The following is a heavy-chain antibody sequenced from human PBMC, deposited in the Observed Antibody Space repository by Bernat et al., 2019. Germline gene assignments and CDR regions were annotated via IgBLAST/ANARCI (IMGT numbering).Heavy chain of an antibody. CDR2: IDYSGST. Sequence: QLQLQESGPGLVKPSETLSLTCTVSGGSISSSSYYWGWIRQPPGKGLEWIGSIDYSGSTNYNPSLKSRVTISVDTSKTQFSLKLSSVTAADTAVYYCARVPQGDPKIDYGSGSYYRYYYGMDVWGQGTTVTVSS. CDR3: ARVPQGDPKIDYGSGSYYRYYYGMDV. V-gene: IGHV4-39*07. CDR1: GGSISSSSYY. D-gene: IGHD3-10*01. J-gene: IGHJ6*02.